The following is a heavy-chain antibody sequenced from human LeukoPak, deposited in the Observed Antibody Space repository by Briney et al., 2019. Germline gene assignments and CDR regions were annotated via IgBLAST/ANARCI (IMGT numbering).Heavy chain of an antibody. CDR3: ARCNSAGGGYFDY. Sequence: GGSLRLSCAASGFTFSSYGMHWVRQAPGKGLEWVAVIWYDGSNKYYADSVKGRFTISRDNSKNTLYLQMNSLRAEDTAVYYCARCNSAGGGYFDYWGQGTLVTVSS. J-gene: IGHJ4*02. D-gene: IGHD6-13*01. V-gene: IGHV3-33*01. CDR2: IWYDGSNK. CDR1: GFTFSSYG.